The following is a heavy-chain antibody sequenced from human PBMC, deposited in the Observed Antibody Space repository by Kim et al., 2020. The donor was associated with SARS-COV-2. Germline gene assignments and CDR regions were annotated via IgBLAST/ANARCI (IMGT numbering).Heavy chain of an antibody. J-gene: IGHJ4*02. CDR1: GGSISSGDYS. CDR2: IYHSGSN. V-gene: IGHV4-30-2*01. D-gene: IGHD2-2*01. Sequence: SETLSLTCAVSGGSISSGDYSWSWIRPPPGKGLEWIGYIYHSGSNCYNPSLKSRVTISVDRSKNQFSLKLSSVTAADTAVYYCAAQDCSSTSCPTDYWGQGTLVTVSS. CDR3: AAQDCSSTSCPTDY.